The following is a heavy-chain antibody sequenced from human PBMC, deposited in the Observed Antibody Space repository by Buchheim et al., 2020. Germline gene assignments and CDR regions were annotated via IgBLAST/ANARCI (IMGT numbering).Heavy chain of an antibody. V-gene: IGHV4-34*02. J-gene: IGHJ4*02. CDR2: INDSGST. D-gene: IGHD6-13*01. Sequence: QVQLQQWGAGLLKPSETLSLTCAVYGGSFTGHYWSWIRQPPGKGLEWIGEINDSGSTNYNPSRKSRITITPDTSKNQLSLKLTSVTAADTAVYYCATVTRAAAGKRGFDYWGQGTL. CDR3: ATVTRAAAGKRGFDY. CDR1: GGSFTGHY.